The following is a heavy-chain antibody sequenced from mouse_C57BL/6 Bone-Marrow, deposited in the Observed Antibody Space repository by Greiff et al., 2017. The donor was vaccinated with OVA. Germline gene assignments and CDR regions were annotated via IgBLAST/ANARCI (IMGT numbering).Heavy chain of an antibody. Sequence: VQLKESGPGLVKPSQSLSLTCSVTGYSITSGYYWNWIRQFPGNKLEWMGYISYDGSNNYNPSLKNRISITRDTSKNQFFLKLNSVTTEDTATYYCRLYGYDEDWYFDVWGTGTTVTVSS. CDR3: RLYGYDEDWYFDV. J-gene: IGHJ1*03. D-gene: IGHD2-2*01. CDR1: GYSITSGYY. CDR2: ISYDGSN. V-gene: IGHV3-6*01.